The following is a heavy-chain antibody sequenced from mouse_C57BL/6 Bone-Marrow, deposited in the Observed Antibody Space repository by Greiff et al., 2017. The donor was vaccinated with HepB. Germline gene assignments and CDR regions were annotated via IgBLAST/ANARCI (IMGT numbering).Heavy chain of an antibody. CDR3: ARGEGNGNSPFAY. V-gene: IGHV15-2*01. D-gene: IGHD2-1*01. Sequence: VQLQQSGSELRSPGSSVKLSCKDFDSEVFPIAYMSWVRQKPGHGFEWIGGILPSIGRTIYGEKFEDKATLDADTLSNTAYLELNSLTSEDSAIYYCARGEGNGNSPFAYWGQGTLVTVSA. CDR1: DSEVFPIAY. CDR2: ILPSIGRT. J-gene: IGHJ3*01.